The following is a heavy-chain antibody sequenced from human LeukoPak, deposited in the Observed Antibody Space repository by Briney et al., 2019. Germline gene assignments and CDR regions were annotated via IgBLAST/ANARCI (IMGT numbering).Heavy chain of an antibody. D-gene: IGHD3-22*01. Sequence: GASVNVPYKDSGYTFTSYGIIWVRQAPGQGLEWMGWISAYNGNTNYAQKLQGRVTMTTDTSTSTAYMELRSLRSDDTAVYYCARVYYYDSSTSFDPWGQGTLVTVSS. CDR2: ISAYNGNT. CDR3: ARVYYYDSSTSFDP. J-gene: IGHJ5*02. CDR1: GYTFTSYG. V-gene: IGHV1-18*01.